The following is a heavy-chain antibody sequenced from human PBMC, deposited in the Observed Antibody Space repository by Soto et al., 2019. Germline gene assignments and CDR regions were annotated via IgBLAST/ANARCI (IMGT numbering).Heavy chain of an antibody. D-gene: IGHD5-12*01. CDR2: IYPGDSDT. CDR3: ARDLVATMMTHYYYYGMDV. Sequence: GESLKISCKGSGYSFTSYWIGWVRQMPGKGLEWMGIIYPGDSDTRYSPSFQGQVTISADKSISTAYLQWSSLKASDTAVYYCARDLVATMMTHYYYYGMDVWGQGTTVTVSS. CDR1: GYSFTSYW. J-gene: IGHJ6*02. V-gene: IGHV5-51*01.